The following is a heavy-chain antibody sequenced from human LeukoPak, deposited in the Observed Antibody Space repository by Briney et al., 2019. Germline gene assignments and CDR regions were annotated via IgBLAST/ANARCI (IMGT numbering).Heavy chain of an antibody. CDR1: GYTFTSYG. CDR3: AKRSGSYYHEAFDI. Sequence: ASVKVSCKASGYTFTSYGISWVRPAPGQGLEGMGWISAYNGNTNYAQKLQGRVTMTTDTSTSTAYMELRSLRSDDTAVYYCAKRSGSYYHEAFDIWGQGTMVTVSS. V-gene: IGHV1-18*01. D-gene: IGHD3-10*01. CDR2: ISAYNGNT. J-gene: IGHJ3*02.